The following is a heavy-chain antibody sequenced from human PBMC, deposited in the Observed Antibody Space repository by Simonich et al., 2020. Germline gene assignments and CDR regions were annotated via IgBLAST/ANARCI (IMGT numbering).Heavy chain of an antibody. V-gene: IGHV4-59*12. CDR2: INYSGST. D-gene: IGHD7-27*01. J-gene: IGHJ6*03. CDR1: GGSISSYY. CDR3: ARARTGDYYYYMDV. Sequence: QVQLQESGPGLVKPSETLSLTCTVSGGSISSYYWCWIRQPPGKGLEWIGYINYSGSTNYNPSLKSRVTRSVDTSKNQFSLKLSSVTAADTAVYYCARARTGDYYYYMDVWGKGTTVTVSS.